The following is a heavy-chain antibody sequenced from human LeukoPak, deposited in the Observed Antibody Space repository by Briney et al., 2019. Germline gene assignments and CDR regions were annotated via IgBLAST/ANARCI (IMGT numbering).Heavy chain of an antibody. V-gene: IGHV3-30-3*01. Sequence: PGGSLRLSCAASGFTLSSYAMHWVRQAPGKGLEWVAVISYDGSNKYYADSVKGRFTISRDNSKNTLFLQMNSLRAEDMAVYYCAKDRADVVPTMVLDYWGQGILVTVSS. D-gene: IGHD5-12*01. CDR2: ISYDGSNK. CDR3: AKDRADVVPTMVLDY. J-gene: IGHJ4*02. CDR1: GFTLSSYA.